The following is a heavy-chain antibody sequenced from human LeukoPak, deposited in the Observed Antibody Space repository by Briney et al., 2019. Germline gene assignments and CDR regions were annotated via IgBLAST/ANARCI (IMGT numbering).Heavy chain of an antibody. CDR1: GGSISSYY. Sequence: SETLSLTCTVSGGSISSYYWSWIRQPAGKGLEWIGRIYTSGSTNYNPSLKSRVTMSVDTSKNRFSLKLSSVTAADTAVYYCARGYYYDSSGYLYYFDYWGQGTLVTVSS. V-gene: IGHV4-4*07. CDR3: ARGYYYDSSGYLYYFDY. J-gene: IGHJ4*02. CDR2: IYTSGST. D-gene: IGHD3-22*01.